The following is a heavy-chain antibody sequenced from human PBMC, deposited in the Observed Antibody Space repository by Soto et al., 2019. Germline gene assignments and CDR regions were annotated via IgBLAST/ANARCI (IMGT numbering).Heavy chain of an antibody. CDR3: ARDMYDFWSGYYRYVWTGGEWLRFGNDAFDI. D-gene: IGHD3-3*01. CDR1: GFTFSNYS. CDR2: ISSSSSTI. J-gene: IGHJ3*02. V-gene: IGHV3-48*01. Sequence: GGSLRLSCAASGFTFSNYSMSWVCQAPGKGLEWVSYISSSSSTISYADSVKGRFTITRDNDKNSRYLKMNSLRAEDTAVYYCARDMYDFWSGYYRYVWTGGEWLRFGNDAFDIWGQGTMDTVSS.